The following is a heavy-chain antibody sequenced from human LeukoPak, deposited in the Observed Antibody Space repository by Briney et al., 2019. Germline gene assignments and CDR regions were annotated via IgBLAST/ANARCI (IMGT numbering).Heavy chain of an antibody. CDR2: IYHRGTT. CDR1: GSSISSGYF. J-gene: IGHJ4*02. V-gene: IGHV4-38-2*01. CDR3: ARPLSYSTSSLRGY. D-gene: IGHD6-6*01. Sequence: PSETLSLTCAVSGSSISSGYFWGWIRPPPGKGLEWIGSIYHRGTTHYNPSLKSRVTMSVDTAKNQFSLTLSSVTAADTATYYCARPLSYSTSSLRGYWGQGTVVAVSS.